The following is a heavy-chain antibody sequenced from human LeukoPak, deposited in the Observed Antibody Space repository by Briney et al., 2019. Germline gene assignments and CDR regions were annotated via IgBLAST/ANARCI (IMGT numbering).Heavy chain of an antibody. V-gene: IGHV3-30*02. D-gene: IGHD3-16*02. CDR2: IRYDGSNK. Sequence: GGSLRLSCAASGFTFSSYGVHWVRQAPGKGLVWVAFIRYDGSNKYSAHSVKGRFTISSDNSKNTLYLQMNSLRAEDTAVYYCAKDDYDYVWGSYRSYFDYWGQGTLVTVSS. CDR3: AKDDYDYVWGSYRSYFDY. J-gene: IGHJ4*02. CDR1: GFTFSSYG.